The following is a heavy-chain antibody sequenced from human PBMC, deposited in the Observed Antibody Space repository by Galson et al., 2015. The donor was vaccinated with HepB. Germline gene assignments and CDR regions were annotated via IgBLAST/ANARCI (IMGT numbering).Heavy chain of an antibody. V-gene: IGHV1-3*01. J-gene: IGHJ3*02. Sequence: SVKVSCKASGYTFTSYAMHWVRQAPGQRLEWMGWINAGNGNTKYSQKFQGRVTITRDTSASTAYMELSSLRSEDTAVYYCARTRKPNYYDSSGYYSYAFDIWGQGTMVTVSS. CDR3: ARTRKPNYYDSSGYYSYAFDI. CDR1: GYTFTSYA. D-gene: IGHD3-22*01. CDR2: INAGNGNT.